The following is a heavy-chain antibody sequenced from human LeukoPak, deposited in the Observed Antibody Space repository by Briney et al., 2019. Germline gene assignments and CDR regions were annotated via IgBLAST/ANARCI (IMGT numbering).Heavy chain of an antibody. CDR2: INPNSGGT. CDR3: AREGVLRYFDWLSWGQQMDV. Sequence: ASVKVSCKASGYTFTGYYMHWVRQAPGQGLEWMGWINPNSGGTNYAQKFQGRVTMTRDTSISTAYMELSRLRSDDTAVYYCAREGVLRYFDWLSWGQQMDVWGKGTTVTISS. D-gene: IGHD3-9*01. J-gene: IGHJ6*04. V-gene: IGHV1-2*02. CDR1: GYTFTGYY.